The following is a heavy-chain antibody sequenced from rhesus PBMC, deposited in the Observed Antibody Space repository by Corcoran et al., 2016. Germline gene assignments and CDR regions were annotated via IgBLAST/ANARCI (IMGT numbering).Heavy chain of an antibody. CDR1: GYSISSGYY. Sequence: QVQLQESGPGLVKPSETLSLTCAVSGYSISSGYYWGWIRQPPGKGLEYIGYISGSSGSTYYNPSLKRRVTISKDTSKNQVSLKLSSVTAADTAVYYCAREYYEDDYGYYYPFDYWGQGVLVTVSS. CDR2: ISGSSGST. CDR3: AREYYEDDYGYYYPFDY. V-gene: IGHV4-99*02. J-gene: IGHJ4*01. D-gene: IGHD3-9*01.